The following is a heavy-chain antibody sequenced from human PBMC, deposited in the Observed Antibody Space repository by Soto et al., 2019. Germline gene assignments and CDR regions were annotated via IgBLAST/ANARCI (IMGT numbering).Heavy chain of an antibody. CDR2: ISGSGGNT. J-gene: IGHJ5*02. Sequence: EVQLLESGGGLVQPGGSLRLSCAASGFTFSSYAMSWVRQAPGKGLEWVSDISGSGGNTYYADSVKGRFTISRDNSKNTQYLQMNSLRAEDTAVYYCAKSAMVRGGGWFDPWGQGTLVTVSS. D-gene: IGHD3-10*01. V-gene: IGHV3-23*01. CDR3: AKSAMVRGGGWFDP. CDR1: GFTFSSYA.